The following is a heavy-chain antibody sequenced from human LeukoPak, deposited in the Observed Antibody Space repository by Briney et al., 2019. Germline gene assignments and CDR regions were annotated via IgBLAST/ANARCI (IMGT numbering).Heavy chain of an antibody. D-gene: IGHD2-2*01. V-gene: IGHV3-74*01. Sequence: GGSLRLSCAASGFTFTNFWMHWARQAPGKGLEWVSRITTDGSSTRYADSVKGRFTNSRDNAKNTVYLQMNSLRAEDTTMYYCASLTSTSPEDYWGQGTLVTVSS. CDR1: GFTFTNFW. CDR2: ITTDGSST. CDR3: ASLTSTSPEDY. J-gene: IGHJ4*02.